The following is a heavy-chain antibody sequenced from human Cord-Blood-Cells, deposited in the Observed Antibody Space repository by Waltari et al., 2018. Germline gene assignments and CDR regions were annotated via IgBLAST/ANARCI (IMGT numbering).Heavy chain of an antibody. CDR1: GFTFSSYE. V-gene: IGHV3-48*03. D-gene: IGHD4-4*01. J-gene: IGHJ4*02. CDR2: ISSSGSTI. CDR3: ARVYSNSPILAFDY. Sequence: EVQLVESGGGLVQPGGSLRLSCAASGFTFSSYEMNWVRQAPGKGLEWVSYISSSGSTIYYADSVKGRFTISRDNAKYSLYLQMNSLRAEDTAVYYCARVYSNSPILAFDYWGQGTLVTVSS.